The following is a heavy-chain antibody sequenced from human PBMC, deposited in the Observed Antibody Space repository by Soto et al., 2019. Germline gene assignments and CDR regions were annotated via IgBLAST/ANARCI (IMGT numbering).Heavy chain of an antibody. CDR1: GFVSTNHN. Sequence: QAHLVQSGAEVNMPGDSVQVSCKASGFVSTNHNFHWVRQAPGQSLEWMGRINAGNGNTQYSQNFQGRVTFTSDPSASTAFMELTNLRFEDRAMYYCASDYGSNWRLWGQGTLVSVSS. CDR2: INAGNGNT. J-gene: IGHJ4*02. V-gene: IGHV1-3*01. CDR3: ASDYGSNWRL. D-gene: IGHD6-19*01.